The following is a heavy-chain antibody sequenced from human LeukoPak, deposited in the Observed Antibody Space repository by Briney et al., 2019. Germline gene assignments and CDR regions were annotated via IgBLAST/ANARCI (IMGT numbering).Heavy chain of an antibody. Sequence: ASVKVSCKASGYTFTGYYMHWVRQAPGQGLEWMGWINPNSGGTNYAQKFQGTVTMTRDTSISTAYMELSRLRSDDTAVYYCARDDYYDSSGYYLWGQGTLVTVSS. V-gene: IGHV1-2*02. J-gene: IGHJ4*02. D-gene: IGHD3-22*01. CDR3: ARDDYYDSSGYYL. CDR1: GYTFTGYY. CDR2: INPNSGGT.